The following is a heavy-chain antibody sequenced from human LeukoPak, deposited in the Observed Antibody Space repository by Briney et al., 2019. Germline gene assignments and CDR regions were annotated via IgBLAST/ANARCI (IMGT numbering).Heavy chain of an antibody. D-gene: IGHD5-24*01. CDR3: ARQGGGYPLDY. V-gene: IGHV3-30*04. J-gene: IGHJ4*02. CDR2: ISYDGSNK. CDR1: GFTFSSYA. Sequence: PGGSLRLSCAASGFTFSSYAMHWVRQAPGKGLEWVAVISYDGSNKYYADSVKGRFTISRDNSKNTLYLQMNSLRAEDTAVYYCARQGGGYPLDYWGQGTLVTVSS.